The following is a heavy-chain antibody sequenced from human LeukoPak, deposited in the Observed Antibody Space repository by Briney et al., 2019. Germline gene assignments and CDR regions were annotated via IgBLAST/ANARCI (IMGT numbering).Heavy chain of an antibody. Sequence: PGESLRLSCAASGFTFSSYGMHWVRQAPGKGLEWVAVIWNDGNYKFYRDSVKARFSISRDNSEGMLYLQMDSLRVEDTAVYYCAKGRVGADRPPFDYWGQGTLVTVSP. CDR1: GFTFSSYG. V-gene: IGHV3-33*06. J-gene: IGHJ4*02. D-gene: IGHD1-26*01. CDR2: IWNDGNYK. CDR3: AKGRVGADRPPFDY.